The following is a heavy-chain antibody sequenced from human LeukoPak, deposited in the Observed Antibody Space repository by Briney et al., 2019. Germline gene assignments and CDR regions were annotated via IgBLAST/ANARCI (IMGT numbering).Heavy chain of an antibody. J-gene: IGHJ4*02. V-gene: IGHV1-69*13. D-gene: IGHD3-22*01. CDR1: GGTFSSYA. Sequence: SVKVSCKASGGTFSSYAISWVRQAPGQGLEWMGGIIPIFGTANYAQKFQGRVTITADESTSTAYMELSSLRSEDTAVYYCARDHKPLYYYDSSGYFDYWGQGTLVTVSS. CDR2: IIPIFGTA. CDR3: ARDHKPLYYYDSSGYFDY.